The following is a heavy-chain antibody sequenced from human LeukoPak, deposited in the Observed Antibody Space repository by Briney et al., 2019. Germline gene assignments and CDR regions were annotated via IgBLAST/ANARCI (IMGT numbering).Heavy chain of an antibody. J-gene: IGHJ2*01. V-gene: IGHV3-30*02. D-gene: IGHD4-17*01. CDR3: AKEVEDYGDYGYFDL. CDR2: IRYDGSNK. Sequence: PGGSLRLSCAASGFTFSSYGMHWVRQAPGKGLEWVAFIRYDGSNKYYADSVKGRFTISRDNSKNTLYLQMNSLRAEDTAVYYCAKEVEDYGDYGYFDLWGRGTLVTVSS. CDR1: GFTFSSYG.